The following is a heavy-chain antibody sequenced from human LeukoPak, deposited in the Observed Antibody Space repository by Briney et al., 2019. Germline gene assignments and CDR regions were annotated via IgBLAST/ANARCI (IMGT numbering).Heavy chain of an antibody. CDR3: ARDRRQWLVGPLYYYYGMDV. V-gene: IGHV3-53*01. Sequence: GGSLRLSCAASGFTVSSNYMSWVRQAPGKGLEWVSVIYSGGSTYYADSVKGRFTISRDNSKNTLYLQMNSLRAEDTAVYYCARDRRQWLVGPLYYYYGMDVWGQGTTVTVSS. J-gene: IGHJ6*02. CDR1: GFTVSSNY. D-gene: IGHD6-19*01. CDR2: IYSGGST.